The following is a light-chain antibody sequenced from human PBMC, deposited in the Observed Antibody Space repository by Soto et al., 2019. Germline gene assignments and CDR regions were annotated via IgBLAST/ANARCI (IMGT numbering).Light chain of an antibody. CDR3: CSYAGSDTFT. Sequence: QSALTQPPSASGSPGQSVTISCTGTSSDVGGYNYVSWYQQHPGKAPKVMMYEVSKRPSGVPDRFSGSKSGNTASLTVSGLQAEDEADYYCCSYAGSDTFTFGGGTKVTVL. J-gene: IGLJ2*01. V-gene: IGLV2-8*01. CDR2: EVS. CDR1: SSDVGGYNY.